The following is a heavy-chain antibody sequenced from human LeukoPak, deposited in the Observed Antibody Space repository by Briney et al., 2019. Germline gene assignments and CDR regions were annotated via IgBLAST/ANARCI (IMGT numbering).Heavy chain of an antibody. V-gene: IGHV3-7*04. D-gene: IGHD5-18*01. CDR3: VRAVYGYFDF. CDR1: GFTFSSHW. J-gene: IGHJ4*02. CDR2: INQDGSEK. Sequence: GGSLRLSCAASGFTFSSHWMSWVRQAPGKGLEWVANINQDGSEKYYVDSVKGRFTISRDNAKNSQYLQMSSLRAEDTAVYYCVRAVYGYFDFWGQGILLTVS.